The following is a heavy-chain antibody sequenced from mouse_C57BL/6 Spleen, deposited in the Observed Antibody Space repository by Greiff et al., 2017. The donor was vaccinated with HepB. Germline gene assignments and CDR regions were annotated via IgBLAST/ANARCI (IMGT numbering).Heavy chain of an antibody. CDR2: INPNNGGT. V-gene: IGHV1-18*01. CDR3: ARTGTGTAGYAMDY. J-gene: IGHJ4*01. D-gene: IGHD4-1*01. Sequence: EVKLVESGPELVKPGASVKIPCKASGYTFTDYNMDWVKQSHGKSLEWIGDINPNNGGTIYNQKFKGKATLTVDKSSSTAYMELRSLTSEDTAVYYCARTGTGTAGYAMDYWGQGTSVTVSS. CDR1: GYTFTDYN.